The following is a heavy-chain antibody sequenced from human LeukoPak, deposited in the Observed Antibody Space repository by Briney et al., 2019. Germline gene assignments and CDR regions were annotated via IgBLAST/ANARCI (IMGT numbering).Heavy chain of an antibody. CDR1: GGSFSGYY. D-gene: IGHD6-13*01. CDR3: ARGGSGSSWYRNYWYFDL. J-gene: IGHJ2*01. Sequence: SETLSLTCAVYGGSFSGYYWSWIRHPPGKGLEWIGEINHSGSTNYNPSLKSRVTISVDTSKNQFSLKLSSVTAADTAVYYCARGGSGSSWYRNYWYFDLWGRGTLVTVSS. CDR2: INHSGST. V-gene: IGHV4-34*01.